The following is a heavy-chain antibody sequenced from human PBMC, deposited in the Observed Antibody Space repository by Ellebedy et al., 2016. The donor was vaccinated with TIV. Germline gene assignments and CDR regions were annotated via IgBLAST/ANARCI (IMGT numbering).Heavy chain of an antibody. Sequence: GESLKISXAVSGFTFSSYGMHWVRQAPGKGLEWVAVIWYDGSNKYYADSVKGRFTISRDNSKNTLYLQMNSLRAEDTAVYYCARGPCMPHERGCYAHYYYYGMDVWGQGTTVTVSS. D-gene: IGHD2-2*01. J-gene: IGHJ6*02. CDR2: IWYDGSNK. CDR1: GFTFSSYG. CDR3: ARGPCMPHERGCYAHYYYYGMDV. V-gene: IGHV3-33*01.